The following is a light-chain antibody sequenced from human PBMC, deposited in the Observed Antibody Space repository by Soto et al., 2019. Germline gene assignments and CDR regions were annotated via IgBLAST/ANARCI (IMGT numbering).Light chain of an antibody. CDR3: QQYKNWPRT. J-gene: IGKJ4*02. CDR1: PSVSGSN. V-gene: IGKV3D-15*01. CDR2: GGS. Sequence: EIVLTQSPGTLSLSPGERATLSCRASPSVSGSNLAWYQQKPGQAPRLLMYGGSTRASGFPDRFSGRGFETDFTLTISSLQSEDFAVYYCQQYKNWPRTFGRGTKVDIK.